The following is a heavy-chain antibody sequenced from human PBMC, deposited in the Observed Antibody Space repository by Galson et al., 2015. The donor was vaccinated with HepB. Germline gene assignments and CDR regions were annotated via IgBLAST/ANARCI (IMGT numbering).Heavy chain of an antibody. CDR3: ARVYYDYVWGTYGQKKYHYHMDV. J-gene: IGHJ6*03. CDR2: VFYTGTR. Sequence: SLTCTVSGGSTSSSSYYWGWLRQPPGKGLEWIGSVFYTGTRHDNPSLQSRVSISADTSENQFYLKMTSVTATDTAVYYCARVYYDYVWGTYGQKKYHYHMDVWGKGTTVTVSS. D-gene: IGHD3-16*01. CDR1: GGSTSSSSYY. V-gene: IGHV4-39*07.